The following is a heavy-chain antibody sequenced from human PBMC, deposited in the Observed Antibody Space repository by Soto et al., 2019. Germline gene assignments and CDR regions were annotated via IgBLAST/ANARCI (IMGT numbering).Heavy chain of an antibody. CDR1: GYTFTSYY. CDR3: ARDKGDILTGYYMDDY. J-gene: IGHJ4*02. CDR2: INPSGGST. V-gene: IGHV1-46*03. D-gene: IGHD3-9*01. Sequence: VKVSCKASGYTFTSYYMHLVRQAPGQGLEWMGIINPSGGSTSYAQKFQGRVTMTRDTSTSTVYMELSSLRSEDTAVYYCARDKGDILTGYYMDDYWGQGTLVTVSS.